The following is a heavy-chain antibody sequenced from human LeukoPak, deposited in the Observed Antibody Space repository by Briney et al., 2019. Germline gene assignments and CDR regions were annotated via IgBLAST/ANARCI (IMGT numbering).Heavy chain of an antibody. V-gene: IGHV4-38-2*02. J-gene: IGHJ3*02. CDR1: GGSISSYY. Sequence: SETLSLTCTVSGGSISSYYWSWIRQPPGKGLEWIGSIYHSGSTYYNPSLKSRVTISVDTSKNQFSLKLSSVTAADTAVYYCARAPTVTRSDAFDIWGQGTMVTVSS. D-gene: IGHD4-17*01. CDR3: ARAPTVTRSDAFDI. CDR2: IYHSGST.